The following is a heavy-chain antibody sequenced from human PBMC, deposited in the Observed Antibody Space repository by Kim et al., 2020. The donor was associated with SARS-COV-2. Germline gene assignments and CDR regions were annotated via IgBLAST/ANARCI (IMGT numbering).Heavy chain of an antibody. Sequence: ASVKVSCKASGYTFTSYAMHWVRQAPGQRLEWMGWINAGNGNTKYSQKFQGRVTITRDTSASTAYMELSSLRSEDTAGYYCARESLLGYCSGGSCFGSDYWGQGTLVTVSS. CDR2: INAGNGNT. CDR1: GYTFTSYA. D-gene: IGHD2-15*01. V-gene: IGHV1-3*01. J-gene: IGHJ4*02. CDR3: ARESLLGYCSGGSCFGSDY.